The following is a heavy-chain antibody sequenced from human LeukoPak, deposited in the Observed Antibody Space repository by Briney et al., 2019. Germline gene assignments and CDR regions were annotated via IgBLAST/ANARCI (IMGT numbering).Heavy chain of an antibody. V-gene: IGHV1-2*02. CDR1: GYTFTAYY. J-gene: IGHJ4*02. CDR2: INPNSGGT. Sequence: EASVKVSCKASGYTFTAYYIHWVRQAPGQGLEWMGWINPNSGGTISAQKFQGRLTMTRDTSLTTAYMEPSRLRSDDTAVYYCARESAVAKDFDHWGQGTLVTVSS. CDR3: ARESAVAKDFDH. D-gene: IGHD6-19*01.